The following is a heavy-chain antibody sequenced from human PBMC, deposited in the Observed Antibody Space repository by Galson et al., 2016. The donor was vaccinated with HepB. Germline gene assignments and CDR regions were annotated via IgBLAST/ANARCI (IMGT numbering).Heavy chain of an antibody. CDR1: GFTFDDYG. CDR3: SREMTGSYFD. D-gene: IGHD3-10*01. Sequence: SLRLSCAASGFTFDDYGMSWVRQAPGKGLEWVSGINWNGGSTGYADSVKGRFTVSRDNAKNSLYLQMNGLRVDETAVYYCSREMTGSYFDWGQGTLVTVSS. J-gene: IGHJ4*02. CDR2: INWNGGST. V-gene: IGHV3-20*04.